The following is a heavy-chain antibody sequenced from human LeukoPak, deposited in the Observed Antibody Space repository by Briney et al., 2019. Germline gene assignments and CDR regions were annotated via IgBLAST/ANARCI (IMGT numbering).Heavy chain of an antibody. V-gene: IGHV4-59*01. D-gene: IGHD4-17*01. Sequence: SETLSLTCTVPGGSISSYYWSWIRQPPGKGLEWIGYIYYSGSTNYNPSLKSRVTISVDTSKNQFSLKLSSVTAADTAVYYCARGGGYGDSGDYWGQGTLVTVSS. J-gene: IGHJ4*02. CDR3: ARGGGYGDSGDY. CDR1: GGSISSYY. CDR2: IYYSGST.